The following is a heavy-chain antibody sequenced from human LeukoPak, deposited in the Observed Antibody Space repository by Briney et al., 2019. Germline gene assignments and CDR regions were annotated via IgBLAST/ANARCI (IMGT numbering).Heavy chain of an antibody. CDR1: GFTVSSNY. CDR3: ARERITMVRGVISFLDY. V-gene: IGHV3-66*01. CDR2: IYSGGST. D-gene: IGHD3-10*01. Sequence: PGGSLRLSCAASGFTVSSNYMSWVRQAPGKGLEWVSVIYSGGSTYYADSVKGRFTISRDNSKNTLYLQMNSLRAEDTAVYYCARERITMVRGVISFLDYWGQGTLVTVSS. J-gene: IGHJ4*02.